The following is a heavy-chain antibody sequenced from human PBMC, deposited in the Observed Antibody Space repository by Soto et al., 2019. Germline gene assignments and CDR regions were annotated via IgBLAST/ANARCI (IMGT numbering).Heavy chain of an antibody. CDR2: IIHRGTS. CDR3: ARARRGFGYIDY. D-gene: IGHD3-3*01. J-gene: IGHJ4*02. CDR1: GDSVDQSY. Sequence: SETLSLTCTVSGDSVDQSYLSWIRQSPGKRMEWIGYIIHRGTSKYNPSLNSRVTMSLDTSKNQVSLRLTSVTAADTAISLCARARRGFGYIDYWGLGTLVTVSS. V-gene: IGHV4-59*02.